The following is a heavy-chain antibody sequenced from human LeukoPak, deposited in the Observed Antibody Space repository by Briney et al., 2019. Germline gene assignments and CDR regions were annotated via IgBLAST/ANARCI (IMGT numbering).Heavy chain of an antibody. CDR3: ARAGGYDQLDYYYGMDV. J-gene: IGHJ6*04. CDR1: GGSISSYY. D-gene: IGHD5-12*01. CDR2: IYYSGST. Sequence: PSETLSLTCTVSGGSISSYYWSWIRQPPGKGLEWIGYIYYSGSTNYNPSLKSRVTISVGTSKNQFSLKLSSVTAADTAVYYCARAGGYDQLDYYYGMDVWGKGTTVTVSS. V-gene: IGHV4-59*01.